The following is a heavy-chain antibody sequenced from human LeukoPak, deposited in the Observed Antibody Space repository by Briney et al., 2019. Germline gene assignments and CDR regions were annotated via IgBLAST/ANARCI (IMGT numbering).Heavy chain of an antibody. D-gene: IGHD4-17*01. CDR1: GGSMNNYY. CDR3: ARYDYGDCWFDP. V-gene: IGHV4-59*01. Sequence: SETLSLTCTVSGGSMNNYYWSWIRQAPGKGLEWIGYISDSGSTNYNPSLRSRVTISVDTSKNQFSLKLSSVTAADTALYYCARYDYGDCWFDPWGQGTLVTVSS. CDR2: ISDSGST. J-gene: IGHJ5*02.